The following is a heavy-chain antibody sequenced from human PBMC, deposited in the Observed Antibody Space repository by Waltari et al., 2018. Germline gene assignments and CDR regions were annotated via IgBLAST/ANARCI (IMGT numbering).Heavy chain of an antibody. Sequence: QVQLQESGPGLVKPSETLSLTCTVSGGSISSYYWSWIRQPAGTGLEWIGRIYTSGSTNYNPSLKRRVTMSVDTAKNQFSLKLSSVTAADTAVYYCARMIGYSSSWYYMDVWGKGTTVTISS. CDR2: IYTSGST. V-gene: IGHV4-4*07. J-gene: IGHJ6*03. D-gene: IGHD6-13*01. CDR3: ARMIGYSSSWYYMDV. CDR1: GGSISSYY.